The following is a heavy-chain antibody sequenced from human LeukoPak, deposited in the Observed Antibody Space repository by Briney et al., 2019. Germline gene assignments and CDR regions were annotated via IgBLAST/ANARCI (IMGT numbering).Heavy chain of an antibody. CDR2: IYYSGST. V-gene: IGHV4-59*01. Sequence: NASETLSLTCTVSGGSISSYYWSWIRQPPGKGLEWIGYIYYSGSTNYNPSLKSRVTISVDTSKNQFSLKLSSVTAADTAVYYCARGSWKVPAAIYYFDYWGQGTLVTVSS. J-gene: IGHJ4*02. D-gene: IGHD2-2*02. CDR1: GGSISSYY. CDR3: ARGSWKVPAAIYYFDY.